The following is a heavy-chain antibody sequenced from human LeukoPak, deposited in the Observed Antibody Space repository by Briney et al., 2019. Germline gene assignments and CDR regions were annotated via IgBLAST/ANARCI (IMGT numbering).Heavy chain of an antibody. J-gene: IGHJ4*02. D-gene: IGHD3-16*01. CDR3: ARGGDYFDY. V-gene: IGHV4-39*07. CDR1: GGSISSSSYY. CDR2: IYYSGST. Sequence: PSETLSLTCTVSGGSISSSSYYWGWIRQPPGKGLEWIGSIYYSGSTYYNPSLKSRVTMSVDTSKNQFSLKLSSVTAADTAVYYCARGGDYFDYWGQGTLVTVSS.